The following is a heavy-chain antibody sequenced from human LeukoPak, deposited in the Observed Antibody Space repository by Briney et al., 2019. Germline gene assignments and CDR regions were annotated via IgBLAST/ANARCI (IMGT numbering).Heavy chain of an antibody. CDR2: INPNSGGT. J-gene: IGHJ3*02. D-gene: IGHD1-26*01. CDR1: GYTFTGYY. Sequence: ASVKVSCKASGYTFTGYYMNWVRRAPGQGLEWMGRINPNSGGTNYAQKFQGRVTMTRDTSISTAYMELSRLRSDDTAVYYCSSHSGSYYGDAFDIWGQGTMVTVSS. CDR3: SSHSGSYYGDAFDI. V-gene: IGHV1-2*06.